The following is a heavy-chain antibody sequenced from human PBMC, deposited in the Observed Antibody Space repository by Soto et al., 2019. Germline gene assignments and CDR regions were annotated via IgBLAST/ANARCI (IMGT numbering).Heavy chain of an antibody. J-gene: IGHJ6*02. CDR3: ARDKGDGYNLYYYYGMDV. D-gene: IGHD5-12*01. CDR1: GFTFSSYG. CDR2: IWYDGSNK. Sequence: GGSLRLSCAASGFTFSSYGMHWVRQAPGKGLEWVAVIWYDGSNKYYADSVKGRFTISRDNSKNTLYLQMNSLRAEDTAVYYCARDKGDGYNLYYYYGMDVWGQGTTVTVSS. V-gene: IGHV3-33*01.